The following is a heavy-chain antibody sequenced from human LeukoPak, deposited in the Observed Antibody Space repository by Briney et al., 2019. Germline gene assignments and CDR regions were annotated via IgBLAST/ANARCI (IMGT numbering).Heavy chain of an antibody. CDR1: GFIVSSNS. D-gene: IGHD1-26*01. Sequence: GGSLRLSCAASGFIVSSNSMTWVRQAPGKGLEWVASIIGSGSEMFYADSLKGRFTISRDNSENSLYLQMNSLRVEDTAVYYCAKVQSDIVGAMFFAFDVWGQGTMVSVSS. J-gene: IGHJ3*01. CDR2: IIGSGSEM. V-gene: IGHV3-21*06. CDR3: AKVQSDIVGAMFFAFDV.